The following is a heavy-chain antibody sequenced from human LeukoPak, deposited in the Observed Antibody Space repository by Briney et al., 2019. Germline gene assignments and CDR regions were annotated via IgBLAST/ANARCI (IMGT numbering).Heavy chain of an antibody. V-gene: IGHV3-64*01. CDR2: ISRNGRNT. CDR3: ARVDSGSACAS. J-gene: IGHJ1*01. D-gene: IGHD6-19*01. Sequence: GGSLRLSCAASRFTLSSYSMHWVRQAPGKGLEFVSAISRNGRNTYYGNSVKGRFTISRDISKNTLHLQMGSLRPEDMAVYYCARVDSGSACASWGQGILVTVSS. CDR1: RFTLSSYS.